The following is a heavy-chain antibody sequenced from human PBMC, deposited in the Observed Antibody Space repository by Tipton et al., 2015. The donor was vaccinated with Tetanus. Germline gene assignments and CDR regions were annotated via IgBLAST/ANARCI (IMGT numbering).Heavy chain of an antibody. CDR3: ARNTVAGTVTFDY. J-gene: IGHJ4*02. V-gene: IGHV4-34*01. D-gene: IGHD6-19*01. CDR1: GGSFSGYY. Sequence: LRLSCAVYGGSFSGYYWSWIRQPPGKGLEWIGEINHSGSTNYNPYLKSRGTISVDTSKNQFSLKLSSVTAADTAVYYCARNTVAGTVTFDYWGQGTLVTVSS. CDR2: INHSGST.